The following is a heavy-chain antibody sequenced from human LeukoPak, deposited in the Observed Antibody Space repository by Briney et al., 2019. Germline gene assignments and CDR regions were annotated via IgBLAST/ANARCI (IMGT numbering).Heavy chain of an antibody. Sequence: SETLSLTCTVSGGSISSSSYYWGWIRQPPGKGLEWIGSIYYSGSTYYNPSLKSRVTISVDTSKNQFSLKLSSVTAADTAVYYCARDSYNWNEEAFDIWGQGTMVTVSS. V-gene: IGHV4-39*07. CDR3: ARDSYNWNEEAFDI. CDR1: GGSISSSSYY. J-gene: IGHJ3*02. CDR2: IYYSGST. D-gene: IGHD1-20*01.